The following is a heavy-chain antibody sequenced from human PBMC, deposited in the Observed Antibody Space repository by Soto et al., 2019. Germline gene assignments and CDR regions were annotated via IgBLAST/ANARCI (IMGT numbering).Heavy chain of an antibody. Sequence: QVQLQVSGPGLVKPSATLSLSCTVSTGSTNSFYWSWIRQPPGKGLQWLGYFFYTGSTNHNPSLKSRVTISLDMSSNQFSLRLSSVTAADTAMYYCARSRDGYNLNPIGPWGQGLLVTVSS. V-gene: IGHV4-59*01. J-gene: IGHJ5*02. CDR3: ARSRDGYNLNPIGP. CDR2: FFYTGST. D-gene: IGHD5-12*01. CDR1: TGSTNSFY.